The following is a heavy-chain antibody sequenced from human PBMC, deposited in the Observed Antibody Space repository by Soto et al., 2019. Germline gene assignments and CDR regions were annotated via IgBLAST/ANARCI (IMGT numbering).Heavy chain of an antibody. CDR3: ARHVPYYYGSGSSNWFDP. J-gene: IGHJ5*02. Sequence: QVQLQESGPGLVKPSETLSLTCTVSGVSISSYYWSWIRQPPGKGLEWIWYIYYSGSTNYHPSLKRRVTISVDTSKNQFPQKLSSVPAADTAVYSCARHVPYYYGSGSSNWFDPWGQGTLVTVYS. V-gene: IGHV4-59*08. CDR2: IYYSGST. D-gene: IGHD3-10*01. CDR1: GVSISSYY.